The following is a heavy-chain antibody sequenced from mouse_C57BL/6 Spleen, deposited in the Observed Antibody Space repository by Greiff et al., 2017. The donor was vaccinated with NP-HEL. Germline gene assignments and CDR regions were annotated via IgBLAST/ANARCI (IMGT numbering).Heavy chain of an antibody. CDR3: ALSYYYGSSLYYAMDY. D-gene: IGHD1-1*01. V-gene: IGHV1-82*01. CDR2: IYPGDGDT. Sequence: VKLMESGPELVKPGASVKISCKASGYAFSSSWMNWVKQRPGKGLEWIGRIYPGDGDTNYNGKFKGKATLTADKSSSTAYMQLSSLTSEDSAVYFCALSYYYGSSLYYAMDYWGQGTSVTVSS. J-gene: IGHJ4*01. CDR1: GYAFSSSW.